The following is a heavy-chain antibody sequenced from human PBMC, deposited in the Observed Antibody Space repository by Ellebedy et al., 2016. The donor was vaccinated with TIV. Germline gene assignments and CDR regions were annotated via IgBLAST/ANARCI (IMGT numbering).Heavy chain of an antibody. CDR2: ISSSSSYI. Sequence: GESLKISXAASGFTFSSYSMNWVRQAPGKGLEWVSSISSSSSYIYYADSVKGRFTISRDNAKNSLYLQMNSLRAEDTAVYYCARDRGDGMDVWGQGTTVTVSS. J-gene: IGHJ6*02. CDR1: GFTFSSYS. D-gene: IGHD1-26*01. V-gene: IGHV3-21*01. CDR3: ARDRGDGMDV.